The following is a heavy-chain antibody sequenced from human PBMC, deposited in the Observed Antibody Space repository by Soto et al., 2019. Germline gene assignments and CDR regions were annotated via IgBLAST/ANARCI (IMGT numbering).Heavy chain of an antibody. CDR1: GGTFNTYA. CDR2: ISPMFGAA. CDR3: AWEVQVHTPAFVY. J-gene: IGHJ4*02. V-gene: IGHV1-69*19. D-gene: IGHD3-10*01. Sequence: QVQLVQSGAEMKKPGSSVKVSCQSSGGTFNTYAMNWVRQAPGQGPEWMGDISPMFGAANYAPKFQGRVTITADESTGTSYMQLSSLTSEETALYFCAWEVQVHTPAFVYWGQGTLVTVSS.